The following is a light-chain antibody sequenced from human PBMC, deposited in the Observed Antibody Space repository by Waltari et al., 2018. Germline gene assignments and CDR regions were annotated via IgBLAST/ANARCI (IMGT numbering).Light chain of an antibody. V-gene: IGLV2-14*03. CDR1: KSVVGFYNY. CDR2: DVS. Sequence: QSALTQPASVSGSPGQSITIFCTGTKSVVGFYNYVSWYQQHPGKAPKVIIYDVSQRPSGISNRFSGSKSGNTASLTISGLQADDEADYYCKSYTGTGSWVFGGGTKLTVL. CDR3: KSYTGTGSWV. J-gene: IGLJ3*02.